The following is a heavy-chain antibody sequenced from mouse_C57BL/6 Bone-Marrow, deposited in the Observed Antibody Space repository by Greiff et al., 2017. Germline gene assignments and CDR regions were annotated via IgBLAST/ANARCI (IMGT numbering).Heavy chain of an antibody. CDR3: ARRNYGDY. D-gene: IGHD1-2*01. CDR2: INPSSGYT. J-gene: IGHJ2*01. CDR1: GYTFTSYT. Sequence: VMLVESGAELARPGASVKMSCKASGYTFTSYTMHWVKQRPGQGLEWIGYINPSSGYTKYNQKFKDKATLTADKSSSTAYMQLSSLTSEDSAVYYCARRNYGDYGGQGTTLTVSS. V-gene: IGHV1-4*01.